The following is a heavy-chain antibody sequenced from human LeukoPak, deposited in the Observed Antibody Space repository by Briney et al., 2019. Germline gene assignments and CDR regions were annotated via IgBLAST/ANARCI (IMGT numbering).Heavy chain of an antibody. CDR3: ARYYYDSSCYFLGFDY. Sequence: PGGSLRLSCAASGFTVSSNYMSWVRQDPGKGLEWVSVIYSGGSTYYADSVRGGFTISRENPKNTLSLQINSLRAEDTAVCYFARYYYDSSCYFLGFDYWGQGTLVTVSS. J-gene: IGHJ4*02. CDR1: GFTVSSNY. CDR2: IYSGGST. V-gene: IGHV3-66*01. D-gene: IGHD3-22*01.